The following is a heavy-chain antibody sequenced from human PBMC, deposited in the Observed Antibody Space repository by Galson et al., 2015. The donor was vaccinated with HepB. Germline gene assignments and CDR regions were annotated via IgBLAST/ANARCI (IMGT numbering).Heavy chain of an antibody. J-gene: IGHJ4*02. Sequence: SLRLSCAASGFTFSNYGMHWVRQAPGKGLEWVAVISYGGGNKYYADPVKGRFTISRDDSKNTLYLQMNSPRVEDTAVYYCAKDLGSGDSSGSLDYWGQGTLVTVSS. CDR3: AKDLGSGDSSGSLDY. D-gene: IGHD3-22*01. CDR1: GFTFSNYG. CDR2: ISYGGGNK. V-gene: IGHV3-30*18.